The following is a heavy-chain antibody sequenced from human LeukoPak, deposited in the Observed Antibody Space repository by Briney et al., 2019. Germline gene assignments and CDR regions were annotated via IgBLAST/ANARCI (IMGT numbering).Heavy chain of an antibody. CDR3: ARGGALYCSSTSCPGEAFDI. J-gene: IGHJ3*02. Sequence: SETLSLTCTVSDGSISSYYWSWIRQPAGKGLEWIGRIYTSGSTNYNPSLKSRVTMSVDTSKNQFSLKLSSVTAADTAVYYCARGGALYCSSTSCPGEAFDIWGQGTMVTVSS. CDR1: DGSISSYY. V-gene: IGHV4-4*07. CDR2: IYTSGST. D-gene: IGHD2-2*01.